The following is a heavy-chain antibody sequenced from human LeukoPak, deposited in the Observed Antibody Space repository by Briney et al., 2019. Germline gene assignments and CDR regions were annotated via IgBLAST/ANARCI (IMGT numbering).Heavy chain of an antibody. CDR1: GFTFSSYA. D-gene: IGHD3-10*01. CDR2: ISGSGGNT. CDR3: AKRPAYGSGSYRYYYYGMDV. V-gene: IGHV3-23*01. Sequence: GGSLRLSCAASGFTFSSYAMSWVRQAPGKGLEWVSVISGSGGNTYYADSVKGRFTISRDNSKNTLYLQLNSLRAEDTAVYYCAKRPAYGSGSYRYYYYGMDVWGQGTTVTVSS. J-gene: IGHJ6*02.